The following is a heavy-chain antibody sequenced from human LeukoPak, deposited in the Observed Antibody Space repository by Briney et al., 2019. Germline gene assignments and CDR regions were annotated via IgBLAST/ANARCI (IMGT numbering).Heavy chain of an antibody. CDR2: ITTYNGNT. Sequence: ASVKVSCKASGYTFNKYGISWVRQAPGQGLEWMGWITTYNGNTNYAQKVQGRVTMTTDASASTVYMELRSLRPDDTAVYYCARSPYYCDSSGYYFDYWGQGTLVTVSS. J-gene: IGHJ4*02. CDR1: GYTFNKYG. V-gene: IGHV1-18*01. D-gene: IGHD3-22*01. CDR3: ARSPYYCDSSGYYFDY.